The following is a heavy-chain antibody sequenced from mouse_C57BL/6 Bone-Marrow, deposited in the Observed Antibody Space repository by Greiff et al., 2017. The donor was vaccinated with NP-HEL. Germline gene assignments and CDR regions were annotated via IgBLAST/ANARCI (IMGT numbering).Heavy chain of an antibody. J-gene: IGHJ4*01. CDR1: GVTFTDYY. Sequence: EVQGVESGGGLVQPGGSLSLSCAASGVTFTDYYMSWVRQPPGKALEWLGFIRNKANGYTTEYSASVKGRFTISRDNSQSILYLQMNALRAEDSATYYCARYPDGYSYAMDYWGQGTSVTVSS. V-gene: IGHV7-3*01. CDR2: IRNKANGYTT. D-gene: IGHD2-3*01. CDR3: ARYPDGYSYAMDY.